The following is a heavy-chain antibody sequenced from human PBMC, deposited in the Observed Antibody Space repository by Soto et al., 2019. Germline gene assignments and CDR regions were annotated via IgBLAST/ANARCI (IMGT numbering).Heavy chain of an antibody. V-gene: IGHV3-23*01. D-gene: IGHD3-22*01. CDR3: ATTGHYYDSSGYYFNFDY. J-gene: IGHJ4*02. CDR2: ISGSGGST. CDR1: GFTFISYA. Sequence: RGGSLRLSCSASGFTFISYAMHWVRQAPGKGLEWVSAISGSGGSTYYADSVKGRFTISRDNSKNTLYLQMNSLRAEDTAVYYCATTGHYYDSSGYYFNFDYWGQGTLVTVSS.